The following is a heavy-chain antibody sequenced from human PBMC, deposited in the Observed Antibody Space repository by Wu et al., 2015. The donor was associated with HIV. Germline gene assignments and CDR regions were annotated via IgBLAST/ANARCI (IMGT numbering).Heavy chain of an antibody. CDR1: GYTFSGYY. CDR2: INPNSGGT. Sequence: QVQLVQSGAEVRKPGASVKVSCKASGYTFSGYYMHWVRQAPGQGLEWMGWINPNSGGTKYAQKSQGRVTMTRDNVHQHSLYMGGGAEQAERSDDTAPVYYCAKEGGSGIQHRRNMNVWGPGTTVSPSP. J-gene: IGHJ6*02. V-gene: IGHV1-2*02. D-gene: IGHD5-18*01. CDR3: AKEGGSGIQHRRNMNV.